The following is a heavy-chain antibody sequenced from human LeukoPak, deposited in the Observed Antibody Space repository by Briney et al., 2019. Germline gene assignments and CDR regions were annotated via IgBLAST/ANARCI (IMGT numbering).Heavy chain of an antibody. Sequence: GGSLRLSCAASGFTFSSCAMSWVRQAPGKGLEWVSAISGSGGSTYYADSVKGRFTISRDNSKNTLYLQMNSLRAEDTAVYYCAKKGIAAAGPIGYYYYMDVWGKGTTVTVSS. CDR1: GFTFSSCA. V-gene: IGHV3-23*01. CDR3: AKKGIAAAGPIGYYYYMDV. D-gene: IGHD6-13*01. J-gene: IGHJ6*03. CDR2: ISGSGGST.